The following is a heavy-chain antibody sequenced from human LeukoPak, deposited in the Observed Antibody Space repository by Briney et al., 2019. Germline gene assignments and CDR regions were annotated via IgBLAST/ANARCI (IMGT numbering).Heavy chain of an antibody. J-gene: IGHJ4*02. Sequence: GGSLRLSCAASGFTFSSYGMHWVRQAPGKGLEWVSSISSSSSYIYYADSVKGRFTISRDNAKNSLYLQMNTQRAEDTALYYCATDYVWGTFEPDFWGQGTLVTVSS. V-gene: IGHV3-21*01. D-gene: IGHD3-16*01. CDR1: GFTFSSYG. CDR3: ATDYVWGTFEPDF. CDR2: ISSSSSYI.